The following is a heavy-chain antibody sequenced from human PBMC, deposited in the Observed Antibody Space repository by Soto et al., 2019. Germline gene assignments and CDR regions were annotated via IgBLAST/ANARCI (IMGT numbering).Heavy chain of an antibody. J-gene: IGHJ4*02. Sequence: QVQLVESGGGVVQPGRSLRLSCAASGFTFSSYGMHWVRQAPGKGLEWVAVISYDGSNKYYADSVKGRFTISRDNSNNTLYLQMNSLRAEDTAVYYCANFEGIAVAADPDSDYRGQGTLVTVSS. CDR2: ISYDGSNK. D-gene: IGHD6-19*01. CDR3: ANFEGIAVAADPDSDY. V-gene: IGHV3-30*18. CDR1: GFTFSSYG.